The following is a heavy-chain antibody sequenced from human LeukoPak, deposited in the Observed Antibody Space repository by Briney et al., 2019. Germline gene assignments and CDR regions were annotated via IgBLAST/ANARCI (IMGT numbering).Heavy chain of an antibody. V-gene: IGHV3-23*01. Sequence: GGSLRLSCAASGLTFSSYAMTWVRQAPGKGLEWVSVIIGSGVSTYYADSVKGRFTISRDNSKNTVYLQMNSLRVDDSAVYYCAKRKNSPGYSSLDQWGQGTLVTVSS. CDR1: GLTFSSYA. D-gene: IGHD2-15*01. CDR3: AKRKNSPGYSSLDQ. CDR2: IIGSGVST. J-gene: IGHJ4*02.